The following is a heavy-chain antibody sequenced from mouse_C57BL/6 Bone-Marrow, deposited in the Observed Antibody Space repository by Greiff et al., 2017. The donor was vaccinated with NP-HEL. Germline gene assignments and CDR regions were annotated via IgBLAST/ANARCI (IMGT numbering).Heavy chain of an antibody. V-gene: IGHV1-69*01. CDR2: IDPSDSYT. Sequence: QVQLQQPGAELVMPGALVKLSCKASGYTFTSYWMHWVKQRPGQGLEWIGEIDPSDSYTNYNQKFKGKSTLTVDKSSSTAYMQLSSLTSEDSAVYYWARIYDGYYGFDYWGQGTTLTVSS. CDR3: ARIYDGYYGFDY. CDR1: GYTFTSYW. D-gene: IGHD2-3*01. J-gene: IGHJ2*01.